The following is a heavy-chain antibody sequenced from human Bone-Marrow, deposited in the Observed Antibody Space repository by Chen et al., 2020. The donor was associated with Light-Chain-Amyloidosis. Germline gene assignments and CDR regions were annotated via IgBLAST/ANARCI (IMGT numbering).Heavy chain of an antibody. V-gene: IGHV3-23*04. CDR2: MRGSGGSR. CDR1: GFAFSSYA. CDR3: AKDISYDEIVPGYPADAFDI. Sequence: EVQLVESGGGLLQRGGSLRLSCAASGFAFSSYAMRWVRQAPGKGREWGATMRGSGGSRSYGDAVRGGVTSSRENCKNERWMKRKSGRAEDTAVDDCAKDISYDEIVPGYPADAFDIWGQGKMVTVSS. D-gene: IGHD3-9*01. J-gene: IGHJ3*02.